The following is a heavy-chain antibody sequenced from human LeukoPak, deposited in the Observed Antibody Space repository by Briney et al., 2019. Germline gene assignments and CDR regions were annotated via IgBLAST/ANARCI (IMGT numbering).Heavy chain of an antibody. Sequence: PSETLSLTCSVYGGYFSGYYWSWIRQPPGKGLEWIGEINHSGSTNYNPSLKSRVTISVDTSKNQFSLKLSSVTAADTAVYYCARVSNYYGSGSYYYYYYYMDVWGKGTTVTVSS. CDR3: ARVSNYYGSGSYYYYYYYMDV. D-gene: IGHD3-10*01. CDR2: INHSGST. V-gene: IGHV4-34*01. CDR1: GGYFSGYY. J-gene: IGHJ6*03.